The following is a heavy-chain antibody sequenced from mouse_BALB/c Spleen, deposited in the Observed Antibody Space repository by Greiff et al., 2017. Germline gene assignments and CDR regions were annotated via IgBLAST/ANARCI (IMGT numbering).Heavy chain of an antibody. Sequence: EVQGVESGGGLVQPGGSLKLSCAASGFTFSSYTMSWVRQTPEKRLEWVAYISNGGGSTYYPDTVKGRFTISRDNAKNTLYLQMSSLKSEDTAMYYCASLGFAYWGQGTLVTVSA. V-gene: IGHV5-12-2*01. CDR2: ISNGGGST. CDR1: GFTFSSYT. CDR3: ASLGFAY. J-gene: IGHJ3*01.